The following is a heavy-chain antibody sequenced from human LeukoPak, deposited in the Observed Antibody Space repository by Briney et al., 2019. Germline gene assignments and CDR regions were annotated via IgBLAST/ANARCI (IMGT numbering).Heavy chain of an antibody. Sequence: ASVKVSCKAFGYTFTSYGISWVRQAPGQGLEWMGWISAYNGNTNYAQKLQGRVTMTTDTSTSTAYMELRSLRSDDTAVYYCAREIYSSSFKEYYYYYYYMDVWGKGTTVTVSS. J-gene: IGHJ6*03. CDR3: AREIYSSSFKEYYYYYYYMDV. V-gene: IGHV1-18*01. CDR1: GYTFTSYG. D-gene: IGHD6-6*01. CDR2: ISAYNGNT.